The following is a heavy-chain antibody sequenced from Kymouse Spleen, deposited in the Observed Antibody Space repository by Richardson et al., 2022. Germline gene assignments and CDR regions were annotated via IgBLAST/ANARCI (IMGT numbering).Heavy chain of an antibody. V-gene: IGHV4-4*02. CDR3: ARRRITMVRGVIPYYYYGMDV. Sequence: QVQLQESGPGLVKPSGTLSLTCAVSGGSISSSNWWSWVRQPPGKGLEWIGEIYHSGSTNYNPSLKSRVTISVDKSKNQFSLKLSSVTAADTAVYYCARRRITMVRGVIPYYYYGMDVWGQGTTVTVSS. CDR1: GGSISSSNW. D-gene: IGHD3-10*01. J-gene: IGHJ6*02. CDR2: IYHSGST.